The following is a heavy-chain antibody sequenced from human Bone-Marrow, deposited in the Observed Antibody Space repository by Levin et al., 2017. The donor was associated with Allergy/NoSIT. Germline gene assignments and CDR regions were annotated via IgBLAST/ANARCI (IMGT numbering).Heavy chain of an antibody. D-gene: IGHD1-26*01. Sequence: GGSLRLSCAASGFTFSAYWMNWVRQAPGKGLEWVANIKEDGSEENLLDSVKGRFTISRDNARNSLYLQMNSLRADDTAVYYCVRGGSGTYFSGYWFWGQGTLVTVSS. V-gene: IGHV3-7*01. CDR3: VRGGSGTYFSGYWF. J-gene: IGHJ4*02. CDR1: GFTFSAYW. CDR2: IKEDGSEE.